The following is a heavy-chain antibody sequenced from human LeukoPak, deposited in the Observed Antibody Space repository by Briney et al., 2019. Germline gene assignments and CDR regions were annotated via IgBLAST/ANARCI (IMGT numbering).Heavy chain of an antibody. D-gene: IGHD2-2*01. CDR3: ARTRVYCSSTSCYPSHFDP. CDR2: IYYSGST. J-gene: IGHJ5*02. Sequence: AETLSLTCTVSGGSISSYYWSWIRQPPGKGLEWIGYIYYSGSTNYNPSLKSRVTISVDTSKNQFSLKLSSVTAADTAVYYCARTRVYCSSTSCYPSHFDPWGQGTLVTVSS. CDR1: GGSISSYY. V-gene: IGHV4-59*01.